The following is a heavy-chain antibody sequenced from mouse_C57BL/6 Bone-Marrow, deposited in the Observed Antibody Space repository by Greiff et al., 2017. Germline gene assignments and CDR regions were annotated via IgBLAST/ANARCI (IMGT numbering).Heavy chain of an antibody. D-gene: IGHD1-3*01. CDR1: GYTFTSYW. CDR2: IDPSDSYT. CDR3: ARLWGKGGFDY. Sequence: QVQLQQPGAELVMPGASVKLSCKASGYTFTSYWMHWVKQRPGQGLEWIGEIDPSDSYTNYNQKFKDKATLTVAKSSSTAYMQLSSLTSEDSAGYYCARLWGKGGFDYWGQATTLTVSS. J-gene: IGHJ2*01. V-gene: IGHV1-69*01.